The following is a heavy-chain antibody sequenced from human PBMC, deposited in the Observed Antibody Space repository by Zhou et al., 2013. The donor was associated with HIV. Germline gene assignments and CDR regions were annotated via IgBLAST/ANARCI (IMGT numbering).Heavy chain of an antibody. Sequence: QVQLVQSGAEVKKPGSSVKVSCKASGGTFSSYAISWVRQAPGQGLEWMGRIIPILGIANYAQKFQGRVTITADKSTSTAYMELSSLRSEDTAVYYCARVAAAGTAYYYYYMDVWGKGTTGHRLL. D-gene: IGHD6-13*01. V-gene: IGHV1-69*04. CDR2: IIPILGIA. J-gene: IGHJ6*03. CDR1: GGTFSSYA. CDR3: ARVAAAGTAYYYYYMDV.